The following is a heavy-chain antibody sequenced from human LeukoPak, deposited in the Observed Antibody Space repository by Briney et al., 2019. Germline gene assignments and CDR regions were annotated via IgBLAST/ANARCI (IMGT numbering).Heavy chain of an antibody. Sequence: GGSLRLSCAASGFTFSNNWMSGVRQAPGQGLEWLANIKQAGSEKYYVDSVKGRFTISRDNAKNSLYLQMNSLRAEDTAVYYCARVSSGYSFGDAFNIWGQGTMVTVSS. CDR3: ARVSSGYSFGDAFNI. D-gene: IGHD3-22*01. V-gene: IGHV3-7*01. CDR2: IKQAGSEK. CDR1: GFTFSNNW. J-gene: IGHJ3*02.